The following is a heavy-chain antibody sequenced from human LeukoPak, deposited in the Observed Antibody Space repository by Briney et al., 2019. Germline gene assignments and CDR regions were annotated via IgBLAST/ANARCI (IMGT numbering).Heavy chain of an antibody. D-gene: IGHD2-15*01. CDR2: ISYDGSNK. Sequence: GRSLRLSCAASGFTFSSYAMPWVRQARGKGLEWVAVISYDGSNKYYADSVKGRFTISRDNSKNTLYLQMNSLRAEDTAVYYCARWYVLPYYYYGMDVWGQGTTVTVSS. CDR1: GFTFSSYA. CDR3: ARWYVLPYYYYGMDV. V-gene: IGHV3-30*04. J-gene: IGHJ6*02.